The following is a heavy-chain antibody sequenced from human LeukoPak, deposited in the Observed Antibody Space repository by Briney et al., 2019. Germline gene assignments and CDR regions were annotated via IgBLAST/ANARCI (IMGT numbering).Heavy chain of an antibody. Sequence: PSETLSLTCAVYGGSFSGYYWSWIRQPPGKGLEWIGRIYSSGNTNYNPSLKSRVTMSIDTSKNQFSLKLSSVTAADTAVYYCARASGGLDSWGQGTLVTVSS. CDR3: ARASGGLDS. CDR1: GGSFSGYY. J-gene: IGHJ4*02. V-gene: IGHV4-59*10. D-gene: IGHD4-23*01. CDR2: IYSSGNT.